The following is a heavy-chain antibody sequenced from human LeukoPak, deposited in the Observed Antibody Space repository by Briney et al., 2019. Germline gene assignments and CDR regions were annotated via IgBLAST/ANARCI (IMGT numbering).Heavy chain of an antibody. V-gene: IGHV3-30-3*01. CDR1: GFTFSSYA. CDR3: AKGHVSGTSALRFDY. CDR2: ISYDGSNK. Sequence: GGSLRLSCAASGFTFSSYAMHWVRQAPGKGLEWVAVISYDGSNKYYADSVKGRFTVSRDNSKNTLFLQMNSLRVDDTAIYYCAKGHVSGTSALRFDYWGQGTLVTVSS. D-gene: IGHD1/OR15-1a*01. J-gene: IGHJ4*02.